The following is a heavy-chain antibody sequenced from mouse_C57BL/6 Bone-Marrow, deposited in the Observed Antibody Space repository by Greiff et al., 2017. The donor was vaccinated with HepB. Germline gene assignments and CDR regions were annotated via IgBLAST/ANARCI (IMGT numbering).Heavy chain of an antibody. D-gene: IGHD1-1*01. CDR1: GYTFTSYW. CDR3: ARPVVARYWYFDV. J-gene: IGHJ1*03. CDR2: INPSSGYT. Sequence: QVQLQQSGAELAKPGASVKLSCKASGYTFTSYWMHWVKQRPGQGLEWIGYINPSSGYTKYNQKFKDKATLTADKSSSTAYMQLSSLTYEDSAVYYCARPVVARYWYFDVWGTGTTVTVSS. V-gene: IGHV1-7*01.